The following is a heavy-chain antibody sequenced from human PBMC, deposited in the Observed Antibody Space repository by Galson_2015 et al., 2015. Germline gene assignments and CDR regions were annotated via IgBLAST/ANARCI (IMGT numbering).Heavy chain of an antibody. V-gene: IGHV3-7*03. D-gene: IGHD3-16*02. CDR3: ARDFIAAGGLDV. CDR2: IKPDGSDR. Sequence: SLRLSCAASEFTFTNYWMNWVRQAPGKGLEWLANIKPDGSDRYYVDSVKGRFTISRDNAKNSLYLQMNSLRAEDTAVYYCARDFIAAGGLDVWGQGTMVTVS. CDR1: EFTFTNYW. J-gene: IGHJ6*02.